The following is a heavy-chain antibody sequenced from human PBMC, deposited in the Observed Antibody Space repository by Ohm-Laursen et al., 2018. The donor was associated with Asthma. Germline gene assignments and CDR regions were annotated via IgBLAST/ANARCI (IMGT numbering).Heavy chain of an antibody. CDR2: INTNTGKS. D-gene: IGHD3-9*01. Sequence: SVKVSCKASGYTLSNYGINWVRQAPGQGLEWMGWINTNTGKSSYAQGYTGRFVFSLDTAASTAYLQISSLEAEDSAVYFCAKVRTAGYDALDLWGQGTMVTVSS. CDR1: GYTLSNYG. J-gene: IGHJ3*01. CDR3: AKVRTAGYDALDL. V-gene: IGHV7-4-1*02.